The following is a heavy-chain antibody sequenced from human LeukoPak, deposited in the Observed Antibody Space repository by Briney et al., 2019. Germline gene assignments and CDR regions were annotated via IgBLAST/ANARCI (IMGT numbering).Heavy chain of an antibody. CDR3: ARDRAVGRYCSSTSCYGVGYMDV. D-gene: IGHD2-2*01. J-gene: IGHJ6*03. CDR2: IYTSGST. CDR1: GGSISSYY. V-gene: IGHV4-4*07. Sequence: PSETLSLTCTVSGGSISSYYWSWIRQPDGKGLEWIGRIYTSGSTNYNPSLKSQVTMSVDTSKNQFSLKLSSVTAADTAVYYCARDRAVGRYCSSTSCYGVGYMDVWGKGTTVTVSS.